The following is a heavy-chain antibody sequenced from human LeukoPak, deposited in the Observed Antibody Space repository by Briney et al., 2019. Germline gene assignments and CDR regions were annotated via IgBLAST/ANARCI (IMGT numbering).Heavy chain of an antibody. CDR3: TSSFYDSSGYRY. D-gene: IGHD3-22*01. CDR1: GFIFSNAW. Sequence: GGSLRLSCAASGFIFSNAWMNWVRQAPGKGLEWVGRIKSKTDGGTIDYAAPVKDRFTISRDDSKDTLYLQMNNLKTEDTAVYYCTSSFYDSSGYRYWGQGTLVTVSS. CDR2: IKSKTDGGTI. J-gene: IGHJ4*02. V-gene: IGHV3-15*01.